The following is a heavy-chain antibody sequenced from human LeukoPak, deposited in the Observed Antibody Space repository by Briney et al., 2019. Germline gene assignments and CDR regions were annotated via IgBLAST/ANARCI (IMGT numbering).Heavy chain of an antibody. Sequence: AASVKVSCKASGGTFSSYAISWVRQAPGQGLEWMGRIIPILGITNYAQKSQGRVTITADKSTNTAYMELSSLRSEDTAVYYCARASVDVNWFDPWGQGTLVTVSS. V-gene: IGHV1-69*04. J-gene: IGHJ5*02. CDR3: ARASVDVNWFDP. CDR1: GGTFSSYA. CDR2: IIPILGIT. D-gene: IGHD4-23*01.